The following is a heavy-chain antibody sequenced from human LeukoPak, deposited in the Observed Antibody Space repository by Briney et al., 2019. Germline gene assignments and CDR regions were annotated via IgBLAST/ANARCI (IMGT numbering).Heavy chain of an antibody. CDR1: GYTFTSYA. CDR2: INAGNGNT. J-gene: IGHJ6*03. Sequence: ASVKVSCKASGYTFTSYAMHWVRQAPGQRPEWMGWINAGNGNTKYSQEFQGRVTITRDTSASTAYMELSSLRSEDMAVYYCARGGLLWFGELLHSYYYYMDVWGKGTTVTVSS. CDR3: ARGGLLWFGELLHSYYYYMDV. V-gene: IGHV1-3*03. D-gene: IGHD3-10*01.